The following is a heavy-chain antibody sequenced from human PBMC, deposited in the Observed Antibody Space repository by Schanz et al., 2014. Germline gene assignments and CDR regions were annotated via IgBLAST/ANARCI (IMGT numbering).Heavy chain of an antibody. CDR1: GFTFSSYA. J-gene: IGHJ6*02. D-gene: IGHD3-10*01. CDR2: ISHSGGSK. Sequence: VQLLQFGGGVVQPGRSLRLSCAASGFTFSSYAMSWVRQAPGKGLEWVSSISHSGGSKYYADSVKGRFTISRDNAKNSLFLQMNSLRVEDTAVYYCARLPVGYGSGIWDVWGQGTSVTVSS. CDR3: ARLPVGYGSGIWDV. V-gene: IGHV3-23*01.